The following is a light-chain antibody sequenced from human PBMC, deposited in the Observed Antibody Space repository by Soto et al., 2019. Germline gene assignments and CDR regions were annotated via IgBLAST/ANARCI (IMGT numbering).Light chain of an antibody. CDR2: TAS. J-gene: IGKJ2*01. V-gene: IGKV1-39*01. CDR3: QQSFNTLPYT. CDR1: QSISSY. Sequence: DIQMDQSPSSLSASVGDRVTITCRASQSISSYLNWYQQRPGTAPKLLIHTASSLESEVPSRFSGSGSGTHYTITITSLQPEDFATYYCQQSFNTLPYTFGQGTKLE.